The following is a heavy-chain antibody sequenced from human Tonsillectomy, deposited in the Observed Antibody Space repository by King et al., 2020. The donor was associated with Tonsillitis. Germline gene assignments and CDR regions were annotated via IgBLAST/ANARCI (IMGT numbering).Heavy chain of an antibody. CDR3: ARDRDTISDDYYYYYMDV. CDR1: GFTFSSYG. D-gene: IGHD3-9*01. Sequence: VQLVESGGGVVQPGRSLRLSCAASGFTFSSYGMHWVRQAPGKGLEWVAVIWYGGSNEYYADSVKGRFTISRDNSKNTLYLQMNSLRAEDTAVYFCARDRDTISDDYYYYYMDVWGKGTTVTVSS. CDR2: IWYGGSNE. J-gene: IGHJ6*03. V-gene: IGHV3-33*01.